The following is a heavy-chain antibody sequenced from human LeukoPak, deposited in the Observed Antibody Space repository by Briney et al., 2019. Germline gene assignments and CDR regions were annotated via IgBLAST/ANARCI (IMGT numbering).Heavy chain of an antibody. J-gene: IGHJ4*02. CDR2: INSDGSST. CDR1: GFTFSSYW. Sequence: GGSLRLSCAASGFTFSSYWMHWVRQAPGKGLVWVSRINSDGSSTSYADSVKGRFTISRDNAKNTLYLQMNSLRAEDTAVYYCAKLVGATSPFDYWGQGTLVTVSS. CDR3: AKLVGATSPFDY. V-gene: IGHV3-74*01. D-gene: IGHD1-26*01.